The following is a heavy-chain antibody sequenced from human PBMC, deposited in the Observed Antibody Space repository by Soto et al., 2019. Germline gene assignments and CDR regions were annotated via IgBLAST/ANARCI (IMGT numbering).Heavy chain of an antibody. CDR2: IGGSGNT. Sequence: GGSLRLSCAASGFTFSTYAMSWVRQAPGKGLEWVSTIGGSGNTYFADSVKGRFTISRDNSKNTLYLHMNSLRAEDTAVYYCAKMAQYSSSFRHFDNWGQGTLVTVSS. D-gene: IGHD6-6*01. V-gene: IGHV3-23*01. CDR3: AKMAQYSSSFRHFDN. CDR1: GFTFSTYA. J-gene: IGHJ4*02.